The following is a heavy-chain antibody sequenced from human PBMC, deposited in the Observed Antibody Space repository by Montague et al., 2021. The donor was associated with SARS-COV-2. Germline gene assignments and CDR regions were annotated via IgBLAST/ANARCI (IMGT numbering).Heavy chain of an antibody. Sequence: SETLSLTCTVSSDSVSSGKYFWTWIRQPPRKGLEWIGYIFDTGSANYNPSLKSRVTISVDTSNNQFSLKPKSMSATDTAVYYGAGVGNYLGVYWGQGILVTVSS. D-gene: IGHD3-10*01. CDR1: SDSVSSGKYF. CDR2: IFDTGSA. J-gene: IGHJ4*02. V-gene: IGHV4-61*01. CDR3: AGVGNYLGVY.